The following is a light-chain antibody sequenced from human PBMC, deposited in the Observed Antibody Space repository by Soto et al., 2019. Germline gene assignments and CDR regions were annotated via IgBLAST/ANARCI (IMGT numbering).Light chain of an antibody. J-gene: IGKJ2*01. V-gene: IGKV3-20*01. CDR1: QRVSSNF. CDR2: GAS. CDR3: QQDGSSQT. Sequence: EIVLTQSPGTLSLSPGERATLSCRASQRVSSNFLAWYQQKPGQAPRLLTYGASSRATGIPDRFSGSGSGTDFTLTISRLEAEDFAVYYCQQDGSSQTFGQGTKLEIK.